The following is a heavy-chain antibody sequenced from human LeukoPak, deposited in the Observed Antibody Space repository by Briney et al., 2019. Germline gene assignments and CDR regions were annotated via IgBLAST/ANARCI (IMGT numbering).Heavy chain of an antibody. V-gene: IGHV3-23*01. D-gene: IGHD3-10*01. CDR3: AKYRIITRSPFDY. Sequence: GGSLRLSCAASGFTFSTYAMNWVRQAPGKGLEWVSTIAPNGATYYADSVKGRFTVSRDNSKNTLFLQMNSLRAEDTAVYYCAKYRIITRSPFDYWGQGTLVTVSS. CDR1: GFTFSTYA. J-gene: IGHJ4*02. CDR2: IAPNGAT.